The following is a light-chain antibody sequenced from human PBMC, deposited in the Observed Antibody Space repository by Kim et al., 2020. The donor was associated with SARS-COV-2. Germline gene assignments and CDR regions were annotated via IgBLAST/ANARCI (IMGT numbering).Light chain of an antibody. V-gene: IGLV3-25*03. CDR3: QSADSSGTYGV. CDR2: KDS. CDR1: ALPKEY. Sequence: PGQTARITCSGDALPKEYAYWYQQKPGQAPVLVIYKDSERPSGIPERFSGSSSGTTVTLTISGVQAEDEADYYCQSADSSGTYGVFGGGTQLTVL. J-gene: IGLJ3*02.